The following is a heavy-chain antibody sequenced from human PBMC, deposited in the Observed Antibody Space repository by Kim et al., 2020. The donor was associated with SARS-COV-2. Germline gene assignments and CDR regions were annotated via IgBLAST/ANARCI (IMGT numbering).Heavy chain of an antibody. CDR2: IYYSGST. CDR1: GGSISSYY. J-gene: IGHJ4*02. Sequence: SQTLSLTCTVSGGSISSYYWSWIRQPPGKGLEWIGYIYYSGSTNYNPSLKSRVTISVDTSKNQFSLKLSSVTAADTAVYYCARGDAAFDYWGQGTLVTV. CDR3: ARGDAAFDY. V-gene: IGHV4-59*01. D-gene: IGHD5-18*01.